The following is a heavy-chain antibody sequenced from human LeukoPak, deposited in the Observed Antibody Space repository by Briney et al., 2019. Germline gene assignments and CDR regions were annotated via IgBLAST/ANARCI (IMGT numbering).Heavy chain of an antibody. D-gene: IGHD6-13*01. J-gene: IGHJ3*02. CDR2: IYYSGST. CDR1: GGSISSYY. V-gene: IGHV4-59*08. Sequence: SETLSLTCTVSGGSISSYYWSWIRQPPGKGLEWIGYIYYSGSTNYNPSLKSRVTISVDTSKNQFSLKLSSVTAADTAVYYCATYSSSWASAFDIWGQGTMVTVSS. CDR3: ATYSSSWASAFDI.